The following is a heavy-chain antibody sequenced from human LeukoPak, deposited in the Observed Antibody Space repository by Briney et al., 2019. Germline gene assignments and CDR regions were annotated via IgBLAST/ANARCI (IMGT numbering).Heavy chain of an antibody. V-gene: IGHV4-39*01. D-gene: IGHD3-10*01. CDR1: GGSISSSSYY. CDR2: IYYSGST. Sequence: SETLSLTCTVSGGSISSSSYYWGWVRQPPGKGLEWIGSIYYSGSTYYNPSLKSRVTISVDTSKNQFSLKLSSVTAADTAVYYCARQSWGIRGVPVWFDHWGQGTLVTVSS. J-gene: IGHJ5*02. CDR3: ARQSWGIRGVPVWFDH.